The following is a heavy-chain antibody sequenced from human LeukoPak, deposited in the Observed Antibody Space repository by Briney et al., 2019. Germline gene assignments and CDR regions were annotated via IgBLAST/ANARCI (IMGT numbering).Heavy chain of an antibody. D-gene: IGHD5-18*01. V-gene: IGHV1-46*01. CDR2: LNPSSGRT. CDR3: ARDLNSYGYSYDS. Sequence: ASVKVSCKASGYTFTNFYIHWMRQAPGQGLEWMGILNPSSGRTSNAQKFQGRVSMTRDKSTSTVYMELRGLRFEDTAMYYCARDLNSYGYSYDSWGQGTLVTVSS. CDR1: GYTFTNFY. J-gene: IGHJ4*02.